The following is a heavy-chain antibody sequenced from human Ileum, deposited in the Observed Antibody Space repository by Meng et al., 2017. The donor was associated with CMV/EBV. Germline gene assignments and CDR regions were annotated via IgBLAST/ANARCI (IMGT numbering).Heavy chain of an antibody. CDR2: IYYSGST. Sequence: QLQASGPGLVKPSETLSLTCTVSGGSISSSSYYWGWIRQPPGKGLEWIGSIYYSGSTYYNPSLKSRVTISVDTSKNQFSLKLSSVTAADTAVYYCARDEAAAGTGIDYWGQGTLVTVSS. J-gene: IGHJ4*02. CDR1: GGSISSSSYY. V-gene: IGHV4-39*07. CDR3: ARDEAAAGTGIDY. D-gene: IGHD6-13*01.